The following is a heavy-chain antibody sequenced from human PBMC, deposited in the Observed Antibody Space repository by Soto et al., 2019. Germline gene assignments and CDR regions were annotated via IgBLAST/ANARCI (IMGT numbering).Heavy chain of an antibody. V-gene: IGHV1-69*02. Sequence: SVTVSCQASGGTFSSYTISWVRQAPGQGLEWMGRIIPILGIANYAQKFQGRVTITADKSTSTAYMELSSLRSEDTAVYYCARAAAYSSSWYVFWFDPWGQGTLVTVSS. CDR1: GGTFSSYT. J-gene: IGHJ5*02. D-gene: IGHD6-13*01. CDR2: IIPILGIA. CDR3: ARAAAYSSSWYVFWFDP.